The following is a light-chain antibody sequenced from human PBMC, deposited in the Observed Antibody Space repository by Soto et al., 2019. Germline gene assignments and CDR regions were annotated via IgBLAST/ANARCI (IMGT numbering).Light chain of an antibody. CDR1: SSNIGSNT. V-gene: IGLV1-44*01. CDR2: SNN. J-gene: IGLJ2*01. CDR3: AAWDDSLNGLV. Sequence: QSVLTQPPSAFGTPGQRVTSSCSGSSSNIGSNTVNWYQQLPGTAPKLLIYSNNQRPSGVPDRFSGSKSGTSASLAISGLQSEDEADYYCAAWDDSLNGLVFGGGTQLTVL.